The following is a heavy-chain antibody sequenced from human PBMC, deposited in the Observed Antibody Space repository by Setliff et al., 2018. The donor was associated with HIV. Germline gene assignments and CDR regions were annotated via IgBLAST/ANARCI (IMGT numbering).Heavy chain of an antibody. CDR1: GFTFSNSW. D-gene: IGHD2-2*01. CDR3: ARSSLVVPSAKTHYFFDL. J-gene: IGHJ2*01. CDR2: IKQDGSEK. Sequence: GGSLRLSCAASGFTFSNSWMSWVRQAPGKGLEWVANIKQDGSEKFYADSVKGRFTISRVNAKNSLYLQMNSLRAEDTAVYYCARSSLVVPSAKTHYFFDLWGRGTLVTVS. V-gene: IGHV3-7*02.